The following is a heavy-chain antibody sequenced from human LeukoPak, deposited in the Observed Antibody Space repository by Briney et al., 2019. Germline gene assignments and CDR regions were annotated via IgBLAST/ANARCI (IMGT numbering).Heavy chain of an antibody. CDR3: ARDGPPLGYCSSTSCYPGY. V-gene: IGHV1-8*01. CDR1: GYTSTSYD. D-gene: IGHD2-2*01. CDR2: MNPNSGNT. Sequence: ASVKVSCKASGYTSTSYDINWVRQATGQGLEWMGWMNPNSGNTGYAQKFQGRVTMTRNTSISTAYMELSSLRSEDTAVYYCARDGPPLGYCSSTSCYPGYWGQGTLVTVSS. J-gene: IGHJ4*02.